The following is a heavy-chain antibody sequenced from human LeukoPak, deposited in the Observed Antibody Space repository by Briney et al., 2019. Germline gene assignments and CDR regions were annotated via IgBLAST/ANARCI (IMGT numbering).Heavy chain of an antibody. CDR2: IIPILGTA. V-gene: IGHV1-69*13. CDR1: GGTFSSYA. D-gene: IGHD7-27*01. CDR3: ARVGELGMRGR. J-gene: IGHJ4*02. Sequence: SVKVSCKAPGGTFSSYAISWVRQAPGQGLEWMGGIIPILGTANYAQKFQGRVTITADESTSTAYMELSSLRSEDTAVYYCARVGELGMRGRWGQGTLVTVSS.